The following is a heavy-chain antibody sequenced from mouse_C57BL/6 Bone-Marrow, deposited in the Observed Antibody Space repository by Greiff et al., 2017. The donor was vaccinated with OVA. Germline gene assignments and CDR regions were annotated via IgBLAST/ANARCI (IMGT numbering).Heavy chain of an antibody. Sequence: VKLQQSGAELVKPGASVKLSCKASGYTFTSSWMHWVKQRPGQGLEWIGMIHPNCGSTNYNEQFKSKATLTVDKSSSTAYMQLSSLTSKNSAVYYCARFTAQATVDYAMDYWGQGTSVTVSS. CDR2: IHPNCGST. V-gene: IGHV1-64*01. CDR3: ARFTAQATVDYAMDY. D-gene: IGHD3-2*02. CDR1: GYTFTSSW. J-gene: IGHJ4*01.